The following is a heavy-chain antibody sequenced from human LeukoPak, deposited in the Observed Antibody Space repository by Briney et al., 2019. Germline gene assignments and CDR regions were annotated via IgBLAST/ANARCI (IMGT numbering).Heavy chain of an antibody. CDR2: FDPEDGET. CDR1: GYTLTELS. J-gene: IGHJ4*02. D-gene: IGHD5-18*01. CDR3: ATQKIQLWVGVLHY. Sequence: GASVKVSCKVSGYTLTELSMHWVRQAPGKGLEWMGGFDPEDGETIYAQKFQGRVTMTEDTSTDAAYMELSSLRSEDTAVYYCATQKIQLWVGVLHYWGQGTLVTVSS. V-gene: IGHV1-24*01.